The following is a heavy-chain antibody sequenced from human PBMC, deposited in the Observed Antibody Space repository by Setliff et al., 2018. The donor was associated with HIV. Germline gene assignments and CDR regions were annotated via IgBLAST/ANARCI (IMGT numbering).Heavy chain of an antibody. CDR1: GYTFTSYA. J-gene: IGHJ6*02. CDR2: INAGNGNT. Sequence: GASVKVSCKASGYTFTSYAMHWVRQAPGQRLEWMGWINAGNGNTKYSQKFQGRVTITRDTSASTAYMELSSLRSEDTAVYYCARDSTVVMSYYYYGMDVWGQGTTVTVSS. D-gene: IGHD2-15*01. CDR3: ARDSTVVMSYYYYGMDV. V-gene: IGHV1-3*01.